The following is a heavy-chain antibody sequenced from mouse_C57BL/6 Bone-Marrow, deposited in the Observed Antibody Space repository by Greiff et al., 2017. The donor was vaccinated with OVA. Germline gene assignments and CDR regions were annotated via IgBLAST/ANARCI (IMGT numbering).Heavy chain of an antibody. CDR1: GYSFTGYF. CDR3: ASDSYDDPYALAY. Sequence: EVQLMESGPELVKPGASVKISCKASGYSFTGYFMNWVKQSPGKSLEWIGRIYPYNGDTFYNQKFKGKATLTVDKSSSTAYMELLSLTSEDFAVSDCASDSYDDPYALAYWGQGTPVTVSS. V-gene: IGHV1-37*01. D-gene: IGHD2-12*01. J-gene: IGHJ4*01. CDR2: IYPYNGDT.